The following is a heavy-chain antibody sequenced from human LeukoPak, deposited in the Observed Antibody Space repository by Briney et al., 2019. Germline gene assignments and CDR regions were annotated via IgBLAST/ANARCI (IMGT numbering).Heavy chain of an antibody. CDR1: GYTFTSYG. CDR3: ARGPIVVVVAATHNYYYYMDV. CDR2: ISAYNGNT. Sequence: ASVKVSCKASGYTFTSYGISWVRQAPGQGLEWMGWISAYNGNTNYAQKLQGRVTMTTDTSTSTAYMELRSLRSDDTAVYYCARGPIVVVVAATHNYYYYMDVWGKGTTVTVSS. V-gene: IGHV1-18*01. D-gene: IGHD2-15*01. J-gene: IGHJ6*03.